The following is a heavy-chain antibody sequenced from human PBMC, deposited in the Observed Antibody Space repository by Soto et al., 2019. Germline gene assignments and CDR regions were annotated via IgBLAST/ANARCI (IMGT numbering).Heavy chain of an antibody. CDR1: GFTFNDRG. J-gene: IGHJ5*02. Sequence: GVSLRLSWSACGFTFNDRGFHWALQAPGKGLEWVAVISYDGSDKYYADSVKGRFTISRDNSKKTLYLQMTSLRADDTDVYYCARDDSALTYCAPADSWGQGTLVTVPS. CDR2: ISYDGSDK. V-gene: IGHV3-30*03. CDR3: ARDDSALTYCAPADS. D-gene: IGHD1-26*01.